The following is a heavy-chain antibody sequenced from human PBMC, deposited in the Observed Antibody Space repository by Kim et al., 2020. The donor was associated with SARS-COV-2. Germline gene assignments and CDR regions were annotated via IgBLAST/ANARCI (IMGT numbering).Heavy chain of an antibody. J-gene: IGHJ6*02. Sequence: YYADSVKGRFTISRDNSKNTLYLQMNSLRAEDTAVYYCAKGEIYYYGMDVWGQGTTVTVSS. CDR3: AKGEIYYYGMDV. V-gene: IGHV3-23*01.